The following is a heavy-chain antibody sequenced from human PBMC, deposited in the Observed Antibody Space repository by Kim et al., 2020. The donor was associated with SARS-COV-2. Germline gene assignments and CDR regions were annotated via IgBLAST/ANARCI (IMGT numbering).Heavy chain of an antibody. CDR2: T. V-gene: IGHV4-31*01. D-gene: IGHD4-17*01. CDR3: ASGYGDYIFDY. J-gene: IGHJ4*02. Sequence: TYSSPSLKGHVTKSVDTSKNQFALKLSSVTAAGTAVYYCASGYGDYIFDYWGQGTLVTVSS.